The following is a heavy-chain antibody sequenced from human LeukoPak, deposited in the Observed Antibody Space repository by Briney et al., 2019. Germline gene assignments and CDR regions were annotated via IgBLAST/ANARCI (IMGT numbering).Heavy chain of an antibody. CDR3: ARDQLGGGYFDC. J-gene: IGHJ4*02. Sequence: GRSLRLSCAASGFTFSSYAMHWVRQAPGKGLKWVAVISYDGSSKYYADSVKGRFTISRDNSKNTLYLQMNSLRAEDTAVYYCARDQLGGGYFDCWGQGTLVTVSS. D-gene: IGHD5-24*01. CDR2: ISYDGSSK. V-gene: IGHV3-30*04. CDR1: GFTFSSYA.